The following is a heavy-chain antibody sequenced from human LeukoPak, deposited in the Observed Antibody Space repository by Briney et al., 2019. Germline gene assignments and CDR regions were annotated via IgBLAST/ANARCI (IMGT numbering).Heavy chain of an antibody. J-gene: IGHJ4*02. CDR3: AKVRVLMVYAPYYFDY. Sequence: PGGSLRLSCAASGFTFSSYGMHWVRQAPGKGLEWVAFIRYDGSNKYYADSVKGRFTISRDNSKNTLYLQMNSLRAEDTAVYYCAKVRVLMVYAPYYFDYWGQGTLVTVSS. CDR1: GFTFSSYG. V-gene: IGHV3-30*02. CDR2: IRYDGSNK. D-gene: IGHD2-8*01.